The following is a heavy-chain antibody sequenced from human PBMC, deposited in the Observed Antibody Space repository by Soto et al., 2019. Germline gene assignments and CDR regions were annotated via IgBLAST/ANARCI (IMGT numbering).Heavy chain of an antibody. J-gene: IGHJ5*01. CDR3: ARVTSTDWIWGLGS. Sequence: QVQLQESGPRLVKPSGTLSLTCAVSGDPISGTHGWTWVRQSPWKGLEWIAEFAHGGSTSSTNYTPSLKGRVTSSVDLSKHQFSLNLNSAPAADTAVYYCARVTSTDWIWGLGSWGQGTLVTVSS. V-gene: IGHV4-4*02. D-gene: IGHD3-9*01. CDR2: FAHGGST. CDR1: GDPISGTHG.